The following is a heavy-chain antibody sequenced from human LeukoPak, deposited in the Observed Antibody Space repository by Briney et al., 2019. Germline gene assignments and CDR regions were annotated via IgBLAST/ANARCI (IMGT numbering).Heavy chain of an antibody. D-gene: IGHD6-19*01. J-gene: IGHJ4*02. CDR1: GGSISSGDYY. Sequence: SETLSLTCTVSGGSISSGDYYWSWIRQPPGKGLEWIGEIYHSGSTNYNPSLKSRVTISVDKSKNQFSLKLSSVTAADTAVYYCARSLVGIAVAGLDYWGQGTLVTVSS. CDR2: IYHSGST. CDR3: ARSLVGIAVAGLDY. V-gene: IGHV4-39*07.